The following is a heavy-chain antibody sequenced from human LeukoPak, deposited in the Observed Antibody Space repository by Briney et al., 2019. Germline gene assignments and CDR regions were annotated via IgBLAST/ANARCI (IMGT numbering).Heavy chain of an antibody. J-gene: IGHJ4*02. CDR3: ARDYYGSGSYPKNDY. D-gene: IGHD3-10*01. CDR1: GYTFTGYY. CDR2: INPSSGGT. V-gene: IGHV1-2*02. Sequence: ASVKVSCKASGYTFTGYYMHWVRQAPGQGLEWMGWINPSSGGTNYAQKFQGRVTMTRDTSISTAYMELSRLRSDDTAVYYCARDYYGSGSYPKNDYWGQGTLVTVSS.